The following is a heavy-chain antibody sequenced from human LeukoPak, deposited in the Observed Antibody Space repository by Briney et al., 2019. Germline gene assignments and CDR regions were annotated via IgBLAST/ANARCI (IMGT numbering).Heavy chain of an antibody. CDR2: ISSRSSYI. V-gene: IGHV3-21*01. CDR3: ARDGYSSSSRFDY. J-gene: IGHJ4*02. CDR1: GFTFSSYS. D-gene: IGHD6-6*01. Sequence: GSLRLSCAASGFTFSSYSMNWVRQAPGKGLEWVSSISSRSSYIYYADSVKGRFTISRDNAWNSVSLQMNSLRAEDTAVYYCARDGYSSSSRFDYWGQGTLVTVSS.